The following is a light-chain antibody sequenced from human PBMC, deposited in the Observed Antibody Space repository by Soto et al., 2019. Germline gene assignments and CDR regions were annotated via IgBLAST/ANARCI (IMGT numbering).Light chain of an antibody. Sequence: QSALTQPPSASGSPGQSVAISCTGTSSDVGGYNYVSWYQQHPGKAPKLMIYEVNKRPSGVPDRFSGSKSGNTASLTVSGLQDEDEADYYCSSYAGSSNVFGTGTKLTGL. J-gene: IGLJ1*01. CDR1: SSDVGGYNY. CDR2: EVN. CDR3: SSYAGSSNV. V-gene: IGLV2-8*01.